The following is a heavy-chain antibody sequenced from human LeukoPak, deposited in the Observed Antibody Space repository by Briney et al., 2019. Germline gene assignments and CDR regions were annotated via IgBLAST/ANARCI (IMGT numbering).Heavy chain of an antibody. CDR2: ISGSSGNT. CDR3: AKDRGYSYSSAFEY. J-gene: IGHJ4*02. V-gene: IGHV3-23*01. D-gene: IGHD6-25*01. Sequence: PGESLRLSCAASGFTFSSYAMSWVRQAPGKGLEWVSGISGSSGNTYYEDSVKGRFTISRDNSKNTLYLQMNSLRAEDTAVYYCAKDRGYSYSSAFEYWGQGTLVTV. CDR1: GFTFSSYA.